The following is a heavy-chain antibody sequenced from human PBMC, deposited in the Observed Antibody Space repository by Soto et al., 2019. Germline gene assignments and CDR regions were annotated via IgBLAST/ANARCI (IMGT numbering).Heavy chain of an antibody. CDR1: GGSINTYF. V-gene: IGHV4-59*08. CDR2: IYSRGSP. D-gene: IGHD3-9*01. CDR3: ARHLTGRVSGQDY. J-gene: IGHJ4*02. Sequence: QVQLQESGPGLVKPSETLSLTCTVSGGSINTYFWSCIRQPPGKGLEWIAQIYSRGSPNYNPSPKSRVTISIDTSKNHLSLRLSSVTAADTAVYYCARHLTGRVSGQDYWGPGSLVTVSS.